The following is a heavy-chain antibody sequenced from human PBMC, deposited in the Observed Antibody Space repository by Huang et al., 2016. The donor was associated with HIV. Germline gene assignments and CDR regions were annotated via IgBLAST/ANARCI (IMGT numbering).Heavy chain of an antibody. J-gene: IGHJ6*03. CDR1: GGSFSGDY. CDR3: ARGEGGYYYYYMDV. CDR2: INHSEST. V-gene: IGHV4-34*01. Sequence: QVQLQQRGAGLLRPSETLSTTCSVYGGSFSGDYGTWIRQPPGTGLEWIGEINHSESTSYNRALKSRITVSADTSRNQFSLTLTTVTAADTAVYYCARGEGGYYYYYMDVWGKGTTVTVSS.